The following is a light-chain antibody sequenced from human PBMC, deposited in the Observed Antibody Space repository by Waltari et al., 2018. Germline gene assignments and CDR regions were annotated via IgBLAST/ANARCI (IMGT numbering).Light chain of an antibody. Sequence: QSVLTQPPSVSAAPGQKVTIYCSGSISNIGNYYVSWYHQLPGAAPKLLIYDNNKRPSGIPDRFSASKSGTSATLGITGRQIGDEADYYCATWDNNLREVVFGGGTKLTVL. J-gene: IGLJ2*01. CDR2: DNN. V-gene: IGLV1-51*01. CDR1: ISNIGNYY. CDR3: ATWDNNLREVV.